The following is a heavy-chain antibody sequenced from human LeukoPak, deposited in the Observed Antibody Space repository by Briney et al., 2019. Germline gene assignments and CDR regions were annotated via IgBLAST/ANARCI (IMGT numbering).Heavy chain of an antibody. CDR1: GDSVSSNSAA. J-gene: IGHJ5*02. V-gene: IGHV6-1*01. D-gene: IGHD3-10*01. CDR2: TYYRSKWYN. CDR3: ARGYYGSGSYYSFGWFDP. Sequence: SQTLSLTCAISGDSVSSNSAAWHWIRQSPSRGLEWLGRTYYRSKWYNDYAVSVKSRITINPDTSKNQFSLQLNSVTPEDTAVYYCARGYYGSGSYYSFGWFDPWGQGTLVTVSS.